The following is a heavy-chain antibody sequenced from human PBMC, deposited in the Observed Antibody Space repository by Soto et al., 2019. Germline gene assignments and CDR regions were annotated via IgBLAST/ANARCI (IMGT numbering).Heavy chain of an antibody. CDR2: ISYHGNT. V-gene: IGHV1-18*01. D-gene: IGHD4-17*01. CDR3: GRDVWTTLGTAGDFHY. CDR1: GYTFSNYG. Sequence: QVQLVQSGAEVKKPGASVTVSCKASGYTFSNYGISWARQAPGQGLEWMGWISYHGNTVYAHCLQGRVTMTTDTSTNTAYMELRSLRSDDTAVYYCGRDVWTTLGTAGDFHYWGQGTLVTVSS. J-gene: IGHJ4*02.